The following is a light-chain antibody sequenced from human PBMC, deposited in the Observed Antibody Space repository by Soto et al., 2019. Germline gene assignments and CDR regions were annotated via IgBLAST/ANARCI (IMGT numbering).Light chain of an antibody. CDR3: SSYTSSYTYV. Sequence: QSVLTQPASVSGSPGQSITISCTGTSSDVGGYNYVSWYQQLPGKAPKLMIYEVSNRPSGVSNRFSGSKSGNTASLTISGLQAEDEADYYCSSYTSSYTYVFGTGTKVTVL. J-gene: IGLJ1*01. CDR2: EVS. V-gene: IGLV2-14*01. CDR1: SSDVGGYNY.